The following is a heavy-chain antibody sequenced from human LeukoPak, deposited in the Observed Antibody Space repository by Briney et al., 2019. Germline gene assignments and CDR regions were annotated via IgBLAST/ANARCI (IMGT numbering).Heavy chain of an antibody. J-gene: IGHJ4*02. V-gene: IGHV4-61*02. D-gene: IGHD2-2*01. CDR1: GGSISSGSYY. CDR2: IYTSGST. CDR3: ARVVPAAILDY. Sequence: SETLSLTCTVSGGSISSGSYYWSWIRQPAGKGLEWIGRIYTSGSTNYNPSLKSRVTISVDTSKNQFSLKLSSVTAADTAVYYCARVVPAAILDYWGQGTLVTVSS.